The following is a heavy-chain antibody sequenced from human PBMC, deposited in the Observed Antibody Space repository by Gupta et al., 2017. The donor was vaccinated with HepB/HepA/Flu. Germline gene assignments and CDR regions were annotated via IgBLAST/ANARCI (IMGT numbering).Heavy chain of an antibody. J-gene: IGHJ6*02. CDR3: TRGYGVFYYYGMDV. Sequence: EVQLVDSGGGLIQPGRSLRLSCTTSGFSFGDYSMTWVRQAPGKGLEGVGFIRSKAYGETTEYAAPVKGRFTISRDDSKNIAYLQMNSLKTEDTAVYYCTRGYGVFYYYGMDVWGQGTTVTVSS. D-gene: IGHD4-17*01. V-gene: IGHV3-49*04. CDR2: IRSKAYGETT. CDR1: GFSFGDYS.